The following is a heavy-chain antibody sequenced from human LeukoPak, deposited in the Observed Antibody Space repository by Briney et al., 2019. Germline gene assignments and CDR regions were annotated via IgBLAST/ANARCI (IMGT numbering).Heavy chain of an antibody. CDR2: ISAYNGNT. D-gene: IGHD1-26*01. J-gene: IGHJ6*03. Sequence: GASVKVSCKASGYTFTSYGISWVRQAPGQGLEWMGWISAYNGNTNYAQKLQGRVTMTTDTSTSTAYMGLRSLRSDDTAVYYCARVGSGSYNLPNYYYYYMDVWGKGTTVTISS. V-gene: IGHV1-18*01. CDR1: GYTFTSYG. CDR3: ARVGSGSYNLPNYYYYYMDV.